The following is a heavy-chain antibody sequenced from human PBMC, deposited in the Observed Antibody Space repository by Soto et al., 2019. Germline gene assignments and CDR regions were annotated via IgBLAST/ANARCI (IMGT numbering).Heavy chain of an antibody. CDR2: TYYRSKWYN. CDR3: ARDFVVLNGIRHYYYGMDV. CDR1: GDSVSSNSAA. D-gene: IGHD2-21*01. V-gene: IGHV6-1*01. J-gene: IGHJ6*02. Sequence: SQTLSLTCAISGDSVSSNSAAWNWIRQSPSRGLEWLGRTYYRSKWYNDYAVSVKSRITINPDTSKNQFSLQLNSVTPEDTAVYYCARDFVVLNGIRHYYYGMDVWGQGTTVTVSS.